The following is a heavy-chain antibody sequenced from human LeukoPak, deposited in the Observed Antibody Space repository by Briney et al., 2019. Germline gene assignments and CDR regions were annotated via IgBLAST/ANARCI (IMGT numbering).Heavy chain of an antibody. CDR1: GFTFSSYS. Sequence: KPGGSLRLSCAASGFTFSSYSMNWVRQAPGKGLEWVSSISSSSSYIYYADSVKGRFTISRDNAKNSLYLQMNSLRAEDTAVYYCAKDRGLLCSGESYRAYYFDYWARGPRVPVSS. D-gene: IGHD3-10*02. V-gene: IGHV3-21*01. CDR3: AKDRGLLCSGESYRAYYFDY. CDR2: ISSSSSYI. J-gene: IGHJ4*02.